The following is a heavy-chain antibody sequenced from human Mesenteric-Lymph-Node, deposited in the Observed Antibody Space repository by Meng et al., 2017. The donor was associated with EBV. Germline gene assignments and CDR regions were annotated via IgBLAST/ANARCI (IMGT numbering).Heavy chain of an antibody. CDR1: GFSFNVYD. J-gene: IGHJ4*02. CDR3: SNLPYSY. D-gene: IGHD4-11*01. Sequence: LESGGGLVQPGGSLRLSCAASGFSFNVYDMNWVRQAPGRGLEWVSGISGSGSTTYYADSVKGRFTVSRDNSGNTVSLQMNSLRVEDTAIYYCSNLPYSYWGQGTLVTVSS. V-gene: IGHV3-23*01. CDR2: ISGSGSTT.